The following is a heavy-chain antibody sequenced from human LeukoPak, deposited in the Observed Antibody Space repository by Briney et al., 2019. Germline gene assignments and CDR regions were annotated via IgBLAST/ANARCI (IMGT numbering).Heavy chain of an antibody. V-gene: IGHV4-59*08. D-gene: IGHD5-18*01. CDR2: IYYSGST. Sequence: SETLSLTCTVSGGSISNYYWSWIRQPPGKGLEWIGYIYYSGSTNYNPSLKSRVTISLDTSKNQFSLKLSSVTAADTAVYYCARLRGGYSYDYSGPTLDYWGQGTLATVSS. CDR3: ARLRGGYSYDYSGPTLDY. CDR1: GGSISNYY. J-gene: IGHJ4*02.